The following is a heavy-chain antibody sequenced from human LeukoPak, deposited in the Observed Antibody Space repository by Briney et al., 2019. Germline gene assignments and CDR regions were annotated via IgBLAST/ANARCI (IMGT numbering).Heavy chain of an antibody. CDR3: AEFISSFYSGIDY. J-gene: IGHJ4*02. Sequence: GGSLRLSCAASGFTVSSNYMSWVRQAPGKGLEWVSTIGPTGRSTYYADSVKGRFTMSRDNSKNTLYLQMNSLRAEDTALYYCAEFISSFYSGIDYWGQGTLVTVSS. CDR1: GFTVSSNY. V-gene: IGHV3-23*01. CDR2: IGPTGRST. D-gene: IGHD6-13*01.